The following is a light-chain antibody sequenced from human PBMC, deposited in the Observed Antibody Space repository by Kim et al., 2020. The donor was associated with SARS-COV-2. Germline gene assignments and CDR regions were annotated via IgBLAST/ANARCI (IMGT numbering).Light chain of an antibody. J-gene: IGLJ1*01. CDR1: NIESKG. V-gene: IGLV3-21*04. CDR2: YNS. CDR3: QVWHSNSDHYV. Sequence: PGKTARNICGGNNIESKGVYWYQPKPGQARVLVIYYNSDRPSGIPERFSGANSGNTATLTIRRVEAGDEADYYCQVWHSNSDHYVFGTGTKVTVL.